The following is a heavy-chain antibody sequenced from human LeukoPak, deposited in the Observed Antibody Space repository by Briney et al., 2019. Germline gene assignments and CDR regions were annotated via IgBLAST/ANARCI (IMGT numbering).Heavy chain of an antibody. CDR2: IDYSGST. CDR1: GGSMRSHY. D-gene: IGHD3-22*01. V-gene: IGHV4-59*11. CDR3: ARLINNDNSGDADTFDM. J-gene: IGHJ3*02. Sequence: SETLSLTCTVSGGSMRSHYWSWIRQTPGKGLEWIVYIDYSGSTRYNPSLQSRVSISVDTSKDQFSLQLTSVTATDTAVYYCARLINNDNSGDADTFDMWGQGTVVTVFS.